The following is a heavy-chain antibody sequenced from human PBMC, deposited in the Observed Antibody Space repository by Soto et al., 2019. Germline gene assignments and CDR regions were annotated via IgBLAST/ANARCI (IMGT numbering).Heavy chain of an antibody. Sequence: QLQLQESGPGLVKPSETLSLTCTVSGGSITSSSYYWAWIRQPPGKGLEWIASTYYSGGTYYNSSLRNRVTISVDTSKNRFSLKLRSVTAADTALYYCAKLPDWCSGTNWGQGTLVIVSS. J-gene: IGHJ4*02. CDR2: TYYSGGT. V-gene: IGHV4-39*01. D-gene: IGHD3-10*02. CDR3: AKLPDWCSGTN. CDR1: GGSITSSSYY.